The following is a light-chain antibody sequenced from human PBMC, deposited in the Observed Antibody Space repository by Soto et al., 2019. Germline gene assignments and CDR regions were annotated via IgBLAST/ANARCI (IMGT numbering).Light chain of an antibody. CDR2: GAS. CDR1: QSFDSN. Sequence: EIVMTQSPATLSVSPGERATLSCRASQSFDSNLAWYQQKPGQAPRLPIYGASTRATGVPARFSGSGSGTEFTLTISSLQSEDFAVYYCQQYNDWPSMYTFGQGTKLEMK. J-gene: IGKJ2*01. CDR3: QQYNDWPSMYT. V-gene: IGKV3-15*01.